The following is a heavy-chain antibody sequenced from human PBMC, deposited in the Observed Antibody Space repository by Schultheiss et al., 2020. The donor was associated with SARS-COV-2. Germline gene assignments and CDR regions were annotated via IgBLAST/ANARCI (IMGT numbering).Heavy chain of an antibody. V-gene: IGHV3-73*01. CDR3: ARDRGLLGFDY. CDR1: GFTFSGSA. CDR2: IRSKANSYAT. J-gene: IGHJ4*02. D-gene: IGHD4-17*01. Sequence: GGSLRLSCAASGFTFSGSAMHWVRQASGKGLEWVGRIRSKANSYATAYAASVKGRFTISRDNSKNTLYLQMNSLRAEDTAVYYCARDRGLLGFDYWGQGTLVTVSS.